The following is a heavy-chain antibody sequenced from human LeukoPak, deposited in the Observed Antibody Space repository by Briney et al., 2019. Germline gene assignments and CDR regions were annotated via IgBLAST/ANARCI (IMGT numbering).Heavy chain of an antibody. CDR2: IYYSGTT. CDR3: AKHYMGSSYNHGLDC. CDR1: GGSMSGFEYY. J-gene: IGHJ4*02. V-gene: IGHV4-39*01. D-gene: IGHD3-10*01. Sequence: SETLSLTCTVSGGSMSGFEYYWGWIRQPPGKGLEWIGSIYYSGTTYYNPSLKSRVTISVDTSKNQFSPKLSSVTAADTALYYCAKHYMGSSYNHGLDCWGQGTLVTVSS.